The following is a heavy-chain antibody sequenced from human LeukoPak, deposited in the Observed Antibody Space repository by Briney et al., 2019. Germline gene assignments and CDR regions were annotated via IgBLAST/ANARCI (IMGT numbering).Heavy chain of an antibody. CDR2: ISGSGGST. CDR1: GFTFSSYE. V-gene: IGHV3-23*01. J-gene: IGHJ3*02. CDR3: AKPTLGDVIDAFDI. D-gene: IGHD3-10*01. Sequence: GGSLRLSCAASGFTFSSYEMSWVRQAPGKGLEWVSCISGSGGSTYYADSVKGRFTISRDKSNNTLYLQMNSLRAEDTAISYCAKPTLGDVIDAFDIWGQGTMVTVSS.